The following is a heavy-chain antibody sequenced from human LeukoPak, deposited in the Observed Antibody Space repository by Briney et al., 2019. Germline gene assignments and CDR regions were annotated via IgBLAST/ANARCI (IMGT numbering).Heavy chain of an antibody. V-gene: IGHV3-23*01. Sequence: PGGSLRLSCAASGFTFSSYGMSWVSQAPGKGLEWVSGITGSGSTTYYADSVKGRFTISRDSPKNTLYLQMNSLRAEDTAVYYCAKDLNDRETFDYWGQGTLVTVSS. CDR3: AKDLNDRETFDY. J-gene: IGHJ4*02. D-gene: IGHD3-9*01. CDR2: ITGSGSTT. CDR1: GFTFSSYG.